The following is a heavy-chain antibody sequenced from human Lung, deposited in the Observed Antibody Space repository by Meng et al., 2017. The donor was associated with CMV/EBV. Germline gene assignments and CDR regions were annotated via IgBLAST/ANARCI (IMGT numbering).Heavy chain of an antibody. CDR1: GFRFSSHG. J-gene: IGHJ6*02. CDR2: IGYDGTND. D-gene: IGHD1-7*01. CDR3: AKEGGNSASPVYFYLGMDV. V-gene: IGHV3-30*02. Sequence: GESLKISCAASGFRFSSHGMHWVRQAPGKGLEWVAYIGYDGTNDKIKNSVKGRFTTSRDNSKNTLYLQMDRLTPEDTAVYYCAKEGGNSASPVYFYLGMDVWGQGXTVTVSS.